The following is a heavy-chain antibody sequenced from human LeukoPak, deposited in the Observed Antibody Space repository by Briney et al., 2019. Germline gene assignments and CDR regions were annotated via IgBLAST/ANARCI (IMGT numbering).Heavy chain of an antibody. Sequence: GGSLRLSCAASGFTFSNYWMHWVRQVPGKGLVWVSRINDLGTSTNYADSVRGRFTVSRDDAKNTLYQQMNSLRAEDTAVYYCARGGGAYYFDYWGRGTLVTVSS. D-gene: IGHD3-10*01. V-gene: IGHV3-74*01. CDR3: ARGGGAYYFDY. CDR1: GFTFSNYW. J-gene: IGHJ4*02. CDR2: INDLGTST.